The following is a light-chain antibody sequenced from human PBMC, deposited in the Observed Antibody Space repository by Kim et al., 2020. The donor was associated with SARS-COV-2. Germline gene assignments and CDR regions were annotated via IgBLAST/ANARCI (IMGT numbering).Light chain of an antibody. CDR1: TSNIGSNP. CDR3: AAWHDSLNGVV. CDR2: TSD. J-gene: IGLJ2*01. Sequence: GHTVTISCSGRTSNIGSNPLISSRHLPGTAPKLLISTSDQRPSGVPDRFSGSKSGTSATLAISGLQSEDEADYYCAAWHDSLNGVVFGGGTQLTVL. V-gene: IGLV1-44*01.